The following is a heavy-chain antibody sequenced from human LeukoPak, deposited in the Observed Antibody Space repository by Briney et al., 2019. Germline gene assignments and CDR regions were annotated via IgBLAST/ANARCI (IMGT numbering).Heavy chain of an antibody. Sequence: AASVKVSCKASGGTFSSYAISWVRQAPGPGLEWMGGIIPIFGTANYAQKFQGRVTITADESTSTAYMELSSLRSEDTAVYYCARDYPIVVVPAARAGNWFDPWGQGTLVTVSS. D-gene: IGHD2-2*01. CDR2: IIPIFGTA. CDR3: ARDYPIVVVPAARAGNWFDP. V-gene: IGHV1-69*01. CDR1: GGTFSSYA. J-gene: IGHJ5*02.